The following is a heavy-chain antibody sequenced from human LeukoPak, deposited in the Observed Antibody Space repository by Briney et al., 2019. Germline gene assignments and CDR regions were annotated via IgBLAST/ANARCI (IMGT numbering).Heavy chain of an antibody. D-gene: IGHD2-2*01. Sequence: GGSLRLSCAASGFTFSSYSMNWVRQAPGKGLEWVSSISSSSSYIYYADSLKGRFTISRDNAKNSLYLQMNSLRAEDTAVYYCARDLDKCSSTSCYASHDYWGQGTLVTVSS. CDR1: GFTFSSYS. J-gene: IGHJ4*02. CDR2: ISSSSSYI. V-gene: IGHV3-21*01. CDR3: ARDLDKCSSTSCYASHDY.